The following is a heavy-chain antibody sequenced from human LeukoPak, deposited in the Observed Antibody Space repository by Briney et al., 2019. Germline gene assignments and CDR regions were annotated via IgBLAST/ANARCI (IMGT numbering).Heavy chain of an antibody. J-gene: IGHJ3*02. Sequence: PSETLSLTCTVSGGSIDDYWWSWIRQPPGKGLEWIAYIYASGGTNSNPSLESRVTISADTPKNQFSLALSSVTAADTAVYYCARHGKGVTYFYAFDIWGQGTMVTVSP. CDR3: ARHGKGVTYFYAFDI. V-gene: IGHV4-4*09. CDR1: GGSIDDYW. D-gene: IGHD2/OR15-2a*01. CDR2: IYASGGT.